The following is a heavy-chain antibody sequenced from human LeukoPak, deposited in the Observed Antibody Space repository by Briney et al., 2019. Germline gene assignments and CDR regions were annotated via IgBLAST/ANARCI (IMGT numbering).Heavy chain of an antibody. Sequence: ASVKVSCKVSGYTLTELSMHWVRQAPGKGLEWMGGFDPEDGETIYAQKFQGRVTMTEDTSTDTAYMELSSLRSEDTAVYYCAKGGYYDSSGYYRTAEYFQHWGQGTLATVSS. V-gene: IGHV1-24*01. CDR2: FDPEDGET. D-gene: IGHD3-22*01. J-gene: IGHJ1*01. CDR1: GYTLTELS. CDR3: AKGGYYDSSGYYRTAEYFQH.